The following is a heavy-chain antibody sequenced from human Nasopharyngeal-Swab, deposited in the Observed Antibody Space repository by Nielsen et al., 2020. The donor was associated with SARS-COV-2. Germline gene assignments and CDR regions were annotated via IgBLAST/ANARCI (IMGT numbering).Heavy chain of an antibody. CDR3: ARDPYSSGWFDY. J-gene: IGHJ4*02. Sequence: LKISCAASGFTSSSYWMHWVRQAPGKGLVWVSRINSDGSSTSYADSVKGRFTISRDNAKNTLYLQMNSLRAEDTAVYYCARDPYSSGWFDYWGQGTLVTVSS. CDR2: INSDGSST. D-gene: IGHD6-19*01. V-gene: IGHV3-74*01. CDR1: GFTSSSYW.